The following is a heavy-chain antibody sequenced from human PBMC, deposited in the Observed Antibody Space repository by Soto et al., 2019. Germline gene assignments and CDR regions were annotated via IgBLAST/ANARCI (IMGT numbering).Heavy chain of an antibody. D-gene: IGHD3-22*01. CDR3: AGGRIVVVGSRAYYGMDV. CDR2: IIPVFGLV. J-gene: IGHJ6*02. Sequence: QVHLLLQSGAEVKKPGSSVKVSCKSSGGTPSNSAISLVRQAPGQGLEWMGGIIPVFGLVKYAQNFQGRVTITADESTNKSYRELSSLRPEDTAVYYCAGGRIVVVGSRAYYGMDVWGQGTTVTVSS. CDR1: GGTPSNSA. V-gene: IGHV1-69*01.